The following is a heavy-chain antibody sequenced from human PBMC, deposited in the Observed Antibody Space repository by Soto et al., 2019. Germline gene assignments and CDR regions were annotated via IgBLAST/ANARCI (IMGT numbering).Heavy chain of an antibody. CDR3: ATAPSCYYVNWFAP. Sequence: SETLSLTCTVAGGSFSSTNYFWSWIRQPPGKGLEWIASMYFGGMTYYNSSLKSRLTVSVDTSNSQFSLRLSSVTAADTAVYYCATAPSCYYVNWFAPWGHGTLVTVAS. V-gene: IGHV4-39*01. CDR2: MYFGGMT. D-gene: IGHD3-22*01. CDR1: GGSFSSTNYF. J-gene: IGHJ5*02.